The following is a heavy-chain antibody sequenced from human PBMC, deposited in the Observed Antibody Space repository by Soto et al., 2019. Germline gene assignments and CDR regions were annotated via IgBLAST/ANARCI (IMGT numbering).Heavy chain of an antibody. V-gene: IGHV4-61*03. CDR3: ARGAGFSYASTWFDI. Sequence: WETLSLTCTVFGASASSGTYYWSWIQQAPGKGLEWVGHIYYTGSTNYNPSLNNRVTISVDTSKNHFSLQLTSVTAADTAVYYCARGAGFSYASTWFDIWGQGTLVTVSS. J-gene: IGHJ5*02. CDR1: GASASSGTYY. D-gene: IGHD5-18*01. CDR2: IYYTGST.